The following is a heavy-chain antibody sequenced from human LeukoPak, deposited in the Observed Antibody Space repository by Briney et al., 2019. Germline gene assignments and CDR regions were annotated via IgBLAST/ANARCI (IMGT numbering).Heavy chain of an antibody. J-gene: IGHJ4*02. V-gene: IGHV4-4*07. D-gene: IGHD1-26*01. CDR2: IYTSGST. CDR3: ARLSNSGSYPFDY. CDR1: GGSISSYY. Sequence: ASETLSLTXTVSGGSISSYYWSWIGQAAGKGLEWIGRIYTSGSTNYNPSLKSRVTMSVDTSKNHFSLKLSSVTAADTAVYYCARLSNSGSYPFDYWGQGTLVTVSS.